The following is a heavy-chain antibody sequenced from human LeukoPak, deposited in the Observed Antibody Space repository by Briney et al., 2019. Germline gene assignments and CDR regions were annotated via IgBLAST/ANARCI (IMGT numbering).Heavy chain of an antibody. CDR3: ASLGYCSGGSCYARRDY. V-gene: IGHV3-20*04. J-gene: IGHJ4*02. D-gene: IGHD2-15*01. CDR1: GFTFDDYG. Sequence: GGSLRLSCAASGFTFDDYGMSWVRQAPGKGMEWVSGINWNGGSTGYADSVKGRFTISRDNAKNSLYLQMNSLRAEDTALYYCASLGYCSGGSCYARRDYWGQGTLVTVSS. CDR2: INWNGGST.